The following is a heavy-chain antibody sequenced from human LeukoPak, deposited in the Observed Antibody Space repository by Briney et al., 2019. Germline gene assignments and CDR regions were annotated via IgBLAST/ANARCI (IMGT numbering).Heavy chain of an antibody. D-gene: IGHD2-15*01. V-gene: IGHV4-34*01. J-gene: IGHJ6*02. CDR1: GGSFSGYY. Sequence: PSETLSLTCAVYGGSFSGYYWSWIRQPPGKGLEWIGEINHIGSTNYNPSLKSRVTISVDTSKNQFSLKLSSVTAADTAVYYCARVGSYCSGGSCYPYYYYYGMDVWGQGTTVTVSS. CDR2: INHIGST. CDR3: ARVGSYCSGGSCYPYYYYYGMDV.